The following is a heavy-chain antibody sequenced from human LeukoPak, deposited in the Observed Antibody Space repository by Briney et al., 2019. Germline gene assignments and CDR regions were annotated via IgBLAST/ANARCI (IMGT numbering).Heavy chain of an antibody. J-gene: IGHJ5*02. Sequence: GGSLRLSCAASGFTFSTYDMHWVRQAPGKGLEWVSGINPAGDTCYPGSVKGRFTISREDAKNSFYLQMNSLRVEDTAVYYCVRGGVRVWFDPWGQGTLVTVSS. CDR1: GFTFSTYD. V-gene: IGHV3-13*04. D-gene: IGHD3-10*01. CDR3: VRGGVRVWFDP. CDR2: INPAGDT.